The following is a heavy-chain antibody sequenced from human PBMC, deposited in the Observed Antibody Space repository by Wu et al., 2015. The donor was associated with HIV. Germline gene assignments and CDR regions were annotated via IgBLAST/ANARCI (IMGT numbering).Heavy chain of an antibody. D-gene: IGHD1-26*01. CDR3: ARDGALIVGGYPGGEYYYYYYMDV. V-gene: IGHV1-18*01. CDR2: ISAYNGNT. CDR1: GYTFTSYG. Sequence: QVQLVQSGAEVKKPGASVKVSCKASGYTFTSYGISWVRQAPGQGLEWMGWISAYNGNTNYAQKLQGRVTMTTDTSTSTAYMELRSLRSDDTAVYYCARDGALIVGGYPGGEYYYYYYMDVVGERDHGRPSP. J-gene: IGHJ6*03.